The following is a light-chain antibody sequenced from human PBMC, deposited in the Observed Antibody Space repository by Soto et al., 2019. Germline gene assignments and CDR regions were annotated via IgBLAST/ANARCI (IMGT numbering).Light chain of an antibody. Sequence: EIVLTQSPATLSLSPGERATLSCRASQSIGSYLAWYQLRPGQAPRLLIDDASSRATGIPARFSGSGSGTDCTVTISGLEPEDFAFYYCQQRGKCLFGQGTRREI. CDR1: QSIGSY. CDR2: DAS. CDR3: QQRGKCL. J-gene: IGKJ2*01. V-gene: IGKV3-11*01.